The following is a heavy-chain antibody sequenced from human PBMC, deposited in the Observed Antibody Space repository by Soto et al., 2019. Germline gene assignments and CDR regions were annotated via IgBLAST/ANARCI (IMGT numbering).Heavy chain of an antibody. CDR2: IKSKGDGGTI. V-gene: IGHV3-15*07. D-gene: IGHD3-16*01. CDR1: GFTFTNAW. J-gene: IGHJ4*02. Sequence: EVQLVESGGGFVKPGGSLRLSCAASGFTFTNAWMNWVRQAPGKGLEWVGRIKSKGDGGTIDYAAPVKGRFTISRDDSNDTLNLQMNSLKTEDTAVYYCTTRGGYWGQGTLVTVSS. CDR3: TTRGGY.